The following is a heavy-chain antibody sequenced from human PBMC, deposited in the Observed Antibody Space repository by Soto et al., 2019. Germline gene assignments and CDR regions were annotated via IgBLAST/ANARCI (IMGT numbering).Heavy chain of an antibody. V-gene: IGHV2-26*01. Sequence: QVTLKESGPVLVKPTETLTLTCTVSGFSLSTARMGVSWLRQPPGKALEWLAHIFSNQESTFKTSLRSRLTMVVVAATSQVALTTANLYRVDTATYCCAQTLSDYWPEFDHGGQSTVVTVSP. D-gene: IGHD3-3*01. CDR2: IFSNQES. J-gene: IGHJ4*02. CDR3: AQTLSDYWPEFDH. CDR1: GFSLSTARMG.